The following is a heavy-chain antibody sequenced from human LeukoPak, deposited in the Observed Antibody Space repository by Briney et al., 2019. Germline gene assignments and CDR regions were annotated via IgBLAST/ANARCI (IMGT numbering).Heavy chain of an antibody. J-gene: IGHJ4*02. D-gene: IGHD6-13*01. CDR3: AREQEGSSWDFDY. CDR1: GFTFSSYW. CDR2: IKQDGSEK. Sequence: GGSLRLSCAASGFTFSSYWMSWVRQAPGKGLEWVANIKQDGSEKYYADSVKGRFTISRDNAKNSLYLQMNSLRAEDTAVYYCAREQEGSSWDFDYWGQGTLVTVSS. V-gene: IGHV3-7*01.